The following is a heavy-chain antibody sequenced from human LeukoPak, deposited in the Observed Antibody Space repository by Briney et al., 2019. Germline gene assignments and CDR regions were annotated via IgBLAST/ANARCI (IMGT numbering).Heavy chain of an antibody. Sequence: GGSLRLSCAASGFTFSSYSMNWVRQAPGKGLEWVSSISSSSSYIYYADSVKGRFTISRDNAKNSLYLQMNSLRAEDTAVYYCATAGDVAAVAAPRDYWGQGTLVTVSS. CDR3: ATAGDVAAVAAPRDY. V-gene: IGHV3-21*01. J-gene: IGHJ4*02. CDR2: ISSSSSYI. D-gene: IGHD6-19*01. CDR1: GFTFSSYS.